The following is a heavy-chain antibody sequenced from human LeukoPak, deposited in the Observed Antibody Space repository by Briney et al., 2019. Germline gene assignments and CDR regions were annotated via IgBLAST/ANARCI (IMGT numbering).Heavy chain of an antibody. CDR2: INPDSGDT. CDR1: GYTFSHHY. Sequence: VASVKVSCKASGYTFSHHYIHWVRQARGQGLEWMGWINPDSGDTSYAQRFQGRVTMTRDTSITTAYMELSRLRSDDTAMYYCARVYASPDHWGQGTLVTVSS. CDR3: ARVYASPDH. D-gene: IGHD2/OR15-2a*01. J-gene: IGHJ4*02. V-gene: IGHV1-2*02.